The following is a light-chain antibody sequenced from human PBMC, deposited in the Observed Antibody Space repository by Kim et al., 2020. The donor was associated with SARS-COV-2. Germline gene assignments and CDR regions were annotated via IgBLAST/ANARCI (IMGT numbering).Light chain of an antibody. CDR1: KLGDKY. J-gene: IGLJ2*01. V-gene: IGLV3-1*01. CDR3: QAWDSSTAV. Sequence: LSPGQTASITCSGDKLGDKYAFWYQQKPGQSPVLVIYQDSKRPSGIPERFSGSNSGNTATLTISGTQAMDEADYYCQAWDSSTAVFGGGTKLTVL. CDR2: QDS.